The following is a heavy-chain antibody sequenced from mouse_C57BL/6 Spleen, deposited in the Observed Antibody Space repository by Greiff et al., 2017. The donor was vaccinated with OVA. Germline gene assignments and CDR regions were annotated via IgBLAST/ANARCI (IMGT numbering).Heavy chain of an antibody. J-gene: IGHJ2*01. Sequence: EVQLQQSGPELVKPGASVKIPCKASGYTFTDYNMDWVKQSHGKSLEWIGDINPNNGGTIYNQKFKGKATLTVDKSSSTAYMVLRSLTSEDTAVYYCARSNWDKADFDYWGQGTTLTVSS. D-gene: IGHD4-1*02. CDR3: ARSNWDKADFDY. CDR2: INPNNGGT. CDR1: GYTFTDYN. V-gene: IGHV1-18*01.